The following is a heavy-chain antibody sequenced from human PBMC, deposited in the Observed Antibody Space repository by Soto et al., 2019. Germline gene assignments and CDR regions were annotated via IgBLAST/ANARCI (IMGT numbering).Heavy chain of an antibody. CDR3: ARHVYYDILKKNS. CDR2: IYPGNSDT. J-gene: IGHJ4*02. Sequence: EVHLVQSGAEVKKPGETLKISCKGSGYSFANYWIGWVRQMPGKGLEWMGIIYPGNSDTRYSPSFQGQVTISADKSISTAYLEWSSLKASDTAMYYCARHVYYDILKKNSWGQGTLVTVSS. V-gene: IGHV5-51*01. D-gene: IGHD3-9*01. CDR1: GYSFANYW.